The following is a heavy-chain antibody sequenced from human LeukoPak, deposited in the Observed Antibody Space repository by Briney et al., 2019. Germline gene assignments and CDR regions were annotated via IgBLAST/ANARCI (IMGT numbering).Heavy chain of an antibody. Sequence: PSGTLSVTCAVSGGSISSSNWWSWVRQPPGKGLEWIGEIYHSGSTNYNPSLKSRVTISVDKSKNQFFLKLSSVTAADTAVYYCASLADYYGSGSYYRNDYRGQGTLVTVSS. CDR3: ASLADYYGSGSYYRNDY. CDR2: IYHSGST. J-gene: IGHJ4*02. V-gene: IGHV4-4*02. D-gene: IGHD3-10*01. CDR1: GGSISSSNW.